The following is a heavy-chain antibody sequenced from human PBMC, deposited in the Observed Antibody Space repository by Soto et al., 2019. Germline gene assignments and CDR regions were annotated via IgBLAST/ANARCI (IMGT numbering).Heavy chain of an antibody. J-gene: IGHJ4*02. Sequence: SGPTLVNPTQTLTLTCTFSGFSLSASGVGVGWLRQPPGKALEWLAFIYWDDDNRYSPSLKSRLTITKDTSKNQVVVTMTNMDPVDTASFYCAEVNNFWSSYSIEYWRQGILVTVSS. CDR3: AEVNNFWSSYSIEY. V-gene: IGHV2-5*02. D-gene: IGHD3-3*01. CDR2: IYWDDDN. CDR1: GFSLSASGVG.